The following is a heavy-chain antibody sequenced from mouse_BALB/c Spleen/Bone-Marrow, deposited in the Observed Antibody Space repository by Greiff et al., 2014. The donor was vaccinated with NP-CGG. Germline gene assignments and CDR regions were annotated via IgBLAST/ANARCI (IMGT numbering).Heavy chain of an antibody. CDR1: GYTFTSYT. J-gene: IGHJ1*01. CDR3: AKGLIYYYGRRDGYFDV. Sequence: QVQLQQPSGAELARPGASVKMSCEASGYTFTSYTMHWVKQRPGQGLEWIGYINPSSGYTNYNQRFKDKATLTADKSSSTAYMQLSSLTSEDSAVYYCAKGLIYYYGRRDGYFDVWGVGTTVTVSS. CDR2: INPSSGYT. V-gene: IGHV1-4*01. D-gene: IGHD1-1*01.